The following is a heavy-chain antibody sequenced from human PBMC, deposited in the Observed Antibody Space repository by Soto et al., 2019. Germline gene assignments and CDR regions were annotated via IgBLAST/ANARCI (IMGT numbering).Heavy chain of an antibody. J-gene: IGHJ6*02. Sequence: QVQLVQSGAEVKKPGSSVKVSCKASGGTFSSYAISWVRQAPGQGLEWMGGIIHIFGTANYAQKFQGRVTITADESTSTDYMELSSLRSEDTAVYYCARDSVGGSAVWYYYGMDVWGQGTTVTVSS. CDR1: GGTFSSYA. D-gene: IGHD6-25*01. CDR3: ARDSVGGSAVWYYYGMDV. V-gene: IGHV1-69*01. CDR2: IIHIFGTA.